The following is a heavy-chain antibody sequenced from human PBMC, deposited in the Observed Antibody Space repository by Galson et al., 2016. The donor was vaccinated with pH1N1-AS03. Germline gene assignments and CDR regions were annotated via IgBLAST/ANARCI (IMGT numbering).Heavy chain of an antibody. V-gene: IGHV3-21*01. D-gene: IGHD6-13*01. CDR1: GFTFSSYS. Sequence: SLRLSCAASGFTFSSYSMTWVRQAPGKGLEWVSFIRNSGSHISYGDSVKGRFTVSRDNTKNSLYLQMNSLRVEDTAVYYCAGDDSSSWDRYYYYGMDVWGQGTTVTVSS. CDR2: IRNSGSHI. CDR3: AGDDSSSWDRYYYYGMDV. J-gene: IGHJ6*02.